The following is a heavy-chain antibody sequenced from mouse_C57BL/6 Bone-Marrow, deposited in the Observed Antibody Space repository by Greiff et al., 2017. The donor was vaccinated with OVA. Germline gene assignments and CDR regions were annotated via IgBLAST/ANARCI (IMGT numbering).Heavy chain of an antibody. CDR2: IRSKSNNYAT. CDR3: VRESHYAMDY. CDR1: GFSFNTYA. V-gene: IGHV10-1*01. Sequence: EVQGVESGGGLVQPKGSLKLSCAASGFSFNTYAMNWVRQAPGKGLEWVARIRSKSNNYATYYADSVKDRFTISRDDSESMLYLQMNNLKTEDTAMYYCVRESHYAMDYWGQGTSVTVSS. J-gene: IGHJ4*01.